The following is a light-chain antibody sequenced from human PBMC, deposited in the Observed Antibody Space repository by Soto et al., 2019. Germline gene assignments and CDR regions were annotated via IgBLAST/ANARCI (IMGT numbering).Light chain of an antibody. V-gene: IGLV2-23*02. CDR1: SSNIGSYNL. Sequence: QSVLTQPASVSGSPGQSITISCTGFSSNIGSYNLVSWYQQHPGKAPQLMIYEVTKRPSGVSNRFSGSKSGNTASLTISGLQTEDEADYYCCSYAGGSSYVFGTGTKVTVL. CDR3: CSYAGGSSYV. CDR2: EVT. J-gene: IGLJ1*01.